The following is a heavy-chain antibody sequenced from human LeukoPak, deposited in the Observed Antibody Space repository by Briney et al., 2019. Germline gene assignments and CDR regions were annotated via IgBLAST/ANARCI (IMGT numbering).Heavy chain of an antibody. Sequence: SETLSLTCTVSGGSITSNSYYWGWIRQPPGKGLEWIGSIYYSGSTYYKPSLKSRVSISVDTSKNQFSLKLRSVTAADTAVYYCARSGGFTLVWGAVNNWFDLWGRGTLVTVSS. J-gene: IGHJ5*02. CDR1: GGSITSNSYY. CDR2: IYYSGST. CDR3: ARSGGFTLVWGAVNNWFDL. D-gene: IGHD1-26*01. V-gene: IGHV4-39*07.